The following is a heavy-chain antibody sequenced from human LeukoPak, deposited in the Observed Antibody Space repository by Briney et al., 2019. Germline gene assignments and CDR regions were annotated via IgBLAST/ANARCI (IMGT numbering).Heavy chain of an antibody. Sequence: SETLSLTCAVYGASFSGYYWSWIRQPPGKGLEWIGEINHSGSTNYNPSLKSRVTISVDTSKNQFSLKLSSVTAADTAVFYCARAGRRITMVRGVKFDRWGQGTLVTVSS. CDR1: GASFSGYY. J-gene: IGHJ5*02. D-gene: IGHD3-10*01. CDR3: ARAGRRITMVRGVKFDR. CDR2: INHSGST. V-gene: IGHV4-34*01.